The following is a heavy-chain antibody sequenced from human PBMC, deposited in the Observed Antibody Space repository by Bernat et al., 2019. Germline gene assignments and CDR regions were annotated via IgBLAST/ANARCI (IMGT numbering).Heavy chain of an antibody. Sequence: QVQLQQSGPGLVKPSQTLSLTCAISGDSVSSNSAAWNWIRQSPSRGLEWLGRTYYRSKWYNGYAVSVKSRITINPDTSKNQFSLQLNSVTPEDTAVYYCARERADVVVVVAASNWFDPWGQGTLVTVSS. J-gene: IGHJ5*02. CDR1: GDSVSSNSAA. CDR3: ARERADVVVVVAASNWFDP. CDR2: TYYRSKWYN. V-gene: IGHV6-1*01. D-gene: IGHD2-15*01.